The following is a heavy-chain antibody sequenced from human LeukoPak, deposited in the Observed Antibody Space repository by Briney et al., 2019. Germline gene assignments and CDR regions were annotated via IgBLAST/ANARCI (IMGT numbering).Heavy chain of an antibody. Sequence: TGGSLRLSCAASGFTFSGYAMNWVRQAPGKGLEWVSFISGSGDTTYYADSVKGRFTISRDSSKNTLYLQMNSLRAEDTAVYYCAKSRGESRGASNYWGQGTLVTVSS. V-gene: IGHV3-23*01. D-gene: IGHD1-26*01. J-gene: IGHJ4*02. CDR3: AKSRGESRGASNY. CDR2: ISGSGDTT. CDR1: GFTFSGYA.